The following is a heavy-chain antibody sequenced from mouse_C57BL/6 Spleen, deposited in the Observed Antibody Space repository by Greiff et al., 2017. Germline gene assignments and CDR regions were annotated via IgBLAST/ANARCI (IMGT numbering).Heavy chain of an antibody. V-gene: IGHV5-16*01. J-gene: IGHJ1*03. D-gene: IGHD2-12*01. CDR3: ANRYDEWWYFCV. CDR2: INYDGSST. CDR1: GFTFSDYY. Sequence: EVKLVESEGGLVQPGSSMKLSCTASGFTFSDYYMAWVRQVPEKGLEWVANINYDGSSTYYLDSLKSRFIISRDNAKNILYLQMSSLKSEDTATYYSANRYDEWWYFCVWGTGTTVTVAS.